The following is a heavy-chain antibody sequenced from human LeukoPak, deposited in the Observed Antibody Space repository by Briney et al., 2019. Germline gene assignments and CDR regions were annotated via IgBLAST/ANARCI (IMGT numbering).Heavy chain of an antibody. Sequence: PSQTLSLTCTVSGGSISSGSYYWSWIRQPAGKELEWIGRIYTSGSTNYNPSFKSRVTISVDTSKNQFSLKLSSVTAADTAVYYCARVPYNWNYGYFDYWGQGTLVTVSS. D-gene: IGHD1-7*01. CDR2: IYTSGST. CDR3: ARVPYNWNYGYFDY. V-gene: IGHV4-61*02. J-gene: IGHJ4*02. CDR1: GGSISSGSYY.